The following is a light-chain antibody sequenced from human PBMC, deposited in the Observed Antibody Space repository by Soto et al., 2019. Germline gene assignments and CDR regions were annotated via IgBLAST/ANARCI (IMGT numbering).Light chain of an antibody. CDR2: GAS. J-gene: IGKJ1*01. Sequence: EIVLTQSPGTLSLSPGERATLSCRASQSGSSSYLAWYQQKPGQAPRLLIYGASSRATGIPDRFSGSGSGTDFTLTISRLEHEDLAVYYCQQYGSSPETFGQGTKVEIK. CDR3: QQYGSSPET. CDR1: QSGSSSY. V-gene: IGKV3-20*01.